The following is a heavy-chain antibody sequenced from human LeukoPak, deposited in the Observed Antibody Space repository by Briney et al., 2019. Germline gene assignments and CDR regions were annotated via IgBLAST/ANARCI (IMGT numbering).Heavy chain of an antibody. CDR3: ARDLGIVGASNWFDP. J-gene: IGHJ5*02. D-gene: IGHD1-26*01. CDR1: GGSISSSSYY. V-gene: IGHV4-39*07. Sequence: KPSETLSLTCTVSGGSISSSSYYWGWIRQPPGKGLEWIGSIYYSGSTYYNPSLKSRVTISVDTSKNQFSLKLSSVTAADTAVYYCARDLGIVGASNWFDPWGQGTLVTVSS. CDR2: IYYSGST.